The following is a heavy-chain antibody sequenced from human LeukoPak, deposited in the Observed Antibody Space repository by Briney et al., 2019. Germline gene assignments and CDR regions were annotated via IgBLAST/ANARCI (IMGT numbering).Heavy chain of an antibody. CDR3: ARGYYYDSSGYYLDAFDI. J-gene: IGHJ3*02. CDR2: ISSSGTTI. CDR1: GFTFSNYA. Sequence: PGGSLRLSCAASGFTFSNYAMHWVRQAPGKGLEWVSYISSSGTTIYYADSVKGRFTFSRDNAKNSLYLQMNSLRAEDTAVYYCARGYYYDSSGYYLDAFDIWGQGTIVTVSS. D-gene: IGHD3-22*01. V-gene: IGHV3-48*03.